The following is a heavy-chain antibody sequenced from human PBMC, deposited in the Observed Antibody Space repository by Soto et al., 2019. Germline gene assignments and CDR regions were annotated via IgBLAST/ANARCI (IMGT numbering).Heavy chain of an antibody. V-gene: IGHV1-24*01. CDR3: ATRAPRGRRVGITTVHFDL. CDR2: FDPDDREGHT. D-gene: IGHD1-26*01. CDR1: GYSLNELD. Sequence: AVNVSCKVSGYSLNELDSHWVRHAPGKGLEWMGGFDPDDREGHTVYAQRFQDRLTTSEYTFTHTAHLEMISMSSGDTAVNYCATRAPRGRRVGITTVHFDLWGKGPRVTVST. J-gene: IGHJ4*02.